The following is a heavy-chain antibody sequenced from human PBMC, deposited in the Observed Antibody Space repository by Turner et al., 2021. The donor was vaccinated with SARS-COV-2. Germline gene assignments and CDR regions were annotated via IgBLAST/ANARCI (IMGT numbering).Heavy chain of an antibody. CDR3: AGEEVVFRASHTLYYYGMDV. CDR1: GGSISSSSYY. J-gene: IGHJ6*02. Sequence: QLQLQESGPGLVKPSETLSLSCTVSGGSISSSSYYWGWIRQPPGKELEWIGSIYYSGSTYYNPSLKSRVTISVDTSKNQFSLKLSSVTAADTAVYYCAGEEVVFRASHTLYYYGMDVWGQGTTVTVSS. CDR2: IYYSGST. D-gene: IGHD3-22*01. V-gene: IGHV4-39*01.